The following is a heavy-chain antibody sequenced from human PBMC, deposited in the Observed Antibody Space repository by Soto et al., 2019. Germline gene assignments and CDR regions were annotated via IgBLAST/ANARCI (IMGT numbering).Heavy chain of an antibody. V-gene: IGHV1-69*13. Sequence: EASVKVSCKASGGTFSSYAISWVRQAPGQGLEWMGGIIPIFGTANYAQKFQGRVTITADESTSTAYMELSSLRSEDTAVYYCARGADYYDSSGYYDYWGQGTLVTVSS. D-gene: IGHD3-22*01. CDR3: ARGADYYDSSGYYDY. J-gene: IGHJ4*02. CDR1: GGTFSSYA. CDR2: IIPIFGTA.